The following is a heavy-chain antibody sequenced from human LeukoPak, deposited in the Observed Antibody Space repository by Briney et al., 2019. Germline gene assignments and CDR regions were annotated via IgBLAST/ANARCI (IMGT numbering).Heavy chain of an antibody. CDR3: AKGGSGYFLDL. Sequence: GGSLRLSCAASGFIFNNYGLIWVRQAPGKGLEWVSAISNDGGGTTCADFVKGRFTFSRDNSRNTLFLQMNSLRGDDTALYYCAKGGSGYFLDLWGQGTLVTVSS. CDR2: ISNDGGGT. V-gene: IGHV3-23*01. J-gene: IGHJ5*02. D-gene: IGHD3-22*01. CDR1: GFIFNNYG.